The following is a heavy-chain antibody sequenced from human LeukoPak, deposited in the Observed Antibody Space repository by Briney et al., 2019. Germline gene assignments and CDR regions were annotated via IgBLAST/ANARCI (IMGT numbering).Heavy chain of an antibody. CDR3: ARDPISMVRGVITGHYYYYYGMDV. D-gene: IGHD3-10*01. Sequence: PGGSLRLSCAASGFTFSSYSMNWVRQAPGKGLEWVSSISSSSSYIYYADSVKGRLTISRDNAKNSLYLQMNSLRAEDTAVYYCARDPISMVRGVITGHYYYYYGMDVWGQGTTVTVSS. J-gene: IGHJ6*02. CDR1: GFTFSSYS. V-gene: IGHV3-21*01. CDR2: ISSSSSYI.